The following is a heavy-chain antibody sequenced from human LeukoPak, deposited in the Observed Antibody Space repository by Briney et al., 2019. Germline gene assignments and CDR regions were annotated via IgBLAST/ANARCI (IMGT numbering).Heavy chain of an antibody. CDR1: GYTFTSYG. J-gene: IGHJ4*02. D-gene: IGHD3-10*01. V-gene: IGHV1-18*01. CDR2: ISAYNGNT. CDR3: ARDKGSMVRGVIITEGVSVPFDY. Sequence: ASVTVSCTASGYTFTSYGISWVRQAPGQGLEWMGWISAYNGNTNYAQKLQGRVTMTTDTSTSTAYMELKSLRSDDTAVYYCARDKGSMVRGVIITEGVSVPFDYWGQGTLVTVAS.